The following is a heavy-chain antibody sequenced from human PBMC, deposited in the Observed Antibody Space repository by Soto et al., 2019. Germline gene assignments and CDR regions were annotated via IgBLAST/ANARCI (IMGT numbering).Heavy chain of an antibody. CDR1: GGTFSSYA. V-gene: IGHV1-69*12. Sequence: QVQLVQSGAEVKKPGSSVKVSCKASGGTFSSYAISWVRQAPGQGLEWMGGIIPIFGTANYAQKFPGRVPITADESTSKAYMELSSLRSEDTAVYYCARESQLAYYYYGMDVWGQGPTVTVAS. J-gene: IGHJ6*02. D-gene: IGHD6-6*01. CDR2: IIPIFGTA. CDR3: ARESQLAYYYYGMDV.